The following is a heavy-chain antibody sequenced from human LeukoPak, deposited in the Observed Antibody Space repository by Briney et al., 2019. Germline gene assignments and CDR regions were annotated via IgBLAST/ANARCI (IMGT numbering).Heavy chain of an antibody. V-gene: IGHV4-4*07. CDR1: GRSMSTYY. J-gene: IGHJ5*02. D-gene: IGHD4/OR15-4a*01. CDR3: ARAIGVYGDYGPYWFDP. CDR2: IYTSGST. Sequence: SETLSLTCSVSGRSMSTYYWTWIRQPAGKGLEWIGRIYTSGSTNYNSSLKSRVTMSIDTPKTQFSLKLSSVTAADTAVYYCARAIGVYGDYGPYWFDPWGQGTLVTVSS.